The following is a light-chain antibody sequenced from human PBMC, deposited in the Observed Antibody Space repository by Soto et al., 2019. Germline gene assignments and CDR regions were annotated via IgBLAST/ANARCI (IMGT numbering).Light chain of an antibody. Sequence: DIVMTQSPDSLAVSLGERATINCRSSQSVLYSSNNRNYLTWFQQKPGQPPKLLLYWASTRESGVPDRFSGSGSVTDFTLTISSLQAEDVAVYYCQQSYATPFTFGQGTKLELK. V-gene: IGKV4-1*01. CDR3: QQSYATPFT. CDR2: WAS. J-gene: IGKJ2*01. CDR1: QSVLYSSNNRNY.